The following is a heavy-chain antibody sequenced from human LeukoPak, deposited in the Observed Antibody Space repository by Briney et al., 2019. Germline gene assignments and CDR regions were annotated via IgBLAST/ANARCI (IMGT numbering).Heavy chain of an antibody. CDR2: INPNSGGT. J-gene: IGHJ4*02. CDR1: GYTLTGYY. V-gene: IGHV1-2*02. Sequence: GASVKVSCKASGYTLTGYYMHWVQQAPGQGLEWMGWINPNSGGTNYAQKLQGRVTMTRDTSISTAYMELSGLGSDDTAVYYCARDGASGYLADYWGQGTLVTVSS. CDR3: ARDGASGYLADY. D-gene: IGHD3-3*01.